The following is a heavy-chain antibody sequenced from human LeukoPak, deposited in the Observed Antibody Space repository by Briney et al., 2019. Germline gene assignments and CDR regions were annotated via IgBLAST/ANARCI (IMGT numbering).Heavy chain of an antibody. J-gene: IGHJ4*02. Sequence: GGSLRLSCAASGFTFNNYSVNWVRQAPGKGLEWISYIGSSSLIIYYADSVKGRFTISRENAKNTLYLQLNSLRAEDTAVYFCARVYSLGFWSGYYVGWGQGNLVTVSS. V-gene: IGHV3-48*04. CDR1: GFTFNNYS. D-gene: IGHD3-3*01. CDR3: ARVYSLGFWSGYYVG. CDR2: IGSSSLII.